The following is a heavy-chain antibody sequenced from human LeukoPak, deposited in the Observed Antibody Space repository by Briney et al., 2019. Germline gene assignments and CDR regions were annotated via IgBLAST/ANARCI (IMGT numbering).Heavy chain of an antibody. CDR2: INHSGST. CDR1: GGSFSGYY. J-gene: IGHJ2*01. D-gene: IGHD3-16*01. Sequence: SETLSLTCAVYGGSFSGYYWSWIRQPPGKGLEWIGEINHSGSTNYNPSLKSRVTISVDTSKNQLSLKLSSVTAADTAVYYCARGFGAARRIAGTRPKYWYFDLWGRGTLVTVSS. CDR3: ARGFGAARRIAGTRPKYWYFDL. V-gene: IGHV4-34*01.